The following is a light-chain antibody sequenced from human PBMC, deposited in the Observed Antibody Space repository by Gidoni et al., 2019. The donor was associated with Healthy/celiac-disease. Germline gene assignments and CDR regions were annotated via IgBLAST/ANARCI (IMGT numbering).Light chain of an antibody. CDR3: QQRSNWPLT. J-gene: IGKJ4*01. Sequence: EILLTQSPATLSLSPVERATLSCRASPGVRSYLAWYQQKPGQAPRLLIYDASNRATGIPARFSGSGSGTDFTLTISSLEPEDFAVYYCQQRSNWPLTFXGXTKVEIK. CDR2: DAS. V-gene: IGKV3-11*01. CDR1: PGVRSY.